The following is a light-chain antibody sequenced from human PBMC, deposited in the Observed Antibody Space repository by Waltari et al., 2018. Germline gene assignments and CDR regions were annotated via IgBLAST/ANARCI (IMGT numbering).Light chain of an antibody. CDR2: APS. V-gene: IGKV1-39*01. CDR3: QQSYSTPRGT. Sequence: DIQMTQSPSSLSASVGDSVTITCRASQSISSYLNWYQQKPGKAPKLLIYAPSSLQSGVPSRFSGSGSGTDFTLTISSLQPEDFATYYCQQSYSTPRGTFGQGTKLEIK. CDR1: QSISSY. J-gene: IGKJ2*01.